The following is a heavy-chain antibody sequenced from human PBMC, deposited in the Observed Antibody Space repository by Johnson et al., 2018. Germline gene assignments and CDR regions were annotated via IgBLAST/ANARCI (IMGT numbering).Heavy chain of an antibody. V-gene: IGHV1-69*09. D-gene: IGHD6-6*01. J-gene: IGHJ6*02. Sequence: QVQLVESGAEVKKPGSSVQVSCKASGGTFSSYTIRWVRQAPGQGLEWMGRIIPIVGIANYEQKFQGRVTTTADKSTSKAYREMSSLRSEDTAVYYCARAVEYSSSFNWKAGYYYYYGMDVWGQGTTVTVSS. CDR2: IIPIVGIA. CDR1: GGTFSSYT. CDR3: ARAVEYSSSFNWKAGYYYYYGMDV.